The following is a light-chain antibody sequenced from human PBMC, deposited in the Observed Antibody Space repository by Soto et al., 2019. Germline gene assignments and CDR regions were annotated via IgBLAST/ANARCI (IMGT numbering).Light chain of an antibody. CDR1: QGISNY. Sequence: DIQMTQSPSSLSASVGDTVTITSQASQGISNYLNWYQQKTGKAPKLLISDASNLETGVPSRFSGRGSGTDFTLTISSLQPEDFATYYCQQFEDLPYTFGQGSKLEIK. CDR2: DAS. V-gene: IGKV1-33*01. CDR3: QQFEDLPYT. J-gene: IGKJ2*01.